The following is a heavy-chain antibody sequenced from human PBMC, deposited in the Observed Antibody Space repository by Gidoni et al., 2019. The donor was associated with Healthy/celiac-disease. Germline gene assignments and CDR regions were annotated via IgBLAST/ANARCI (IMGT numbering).Heavy chain of an antibody. Sequence: QVQLVQSGAEVTKPGASVKVSCKASGYTFTSYGISGVRQAPGQGLEWMGWISAYNGNTNYAQKLQGRVTRTTDTSTSTAYMELRSLRSDDTAVYYCARDLPPGSSGLRYFQHWGQGTLVTVSS. CDR2: ISAYNGNT. CDR1: GYTFTSYG. D-gene: IGHD6-19*01. CDR3: ARDLPPGSSGLRYFQH. V-gene: IGHV1-18*01. J-gene: IGHJ1*01.